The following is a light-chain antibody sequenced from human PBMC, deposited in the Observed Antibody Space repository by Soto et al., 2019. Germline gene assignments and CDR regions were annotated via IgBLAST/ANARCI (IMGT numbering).Light chain of an antibody. CDR3: QKYNSAPLT. V-gene: IGKV1-27*01. Sequence: DIQMTQSPSSLSASVGDRVTITCRASQGISKYLAWYQQKPGKVPKVLIYAASTLQSGVPSRFSGSGSGTDFTLTISRLQPEDVATYYCQKYNSAPLTFGGGTKVEIK. J-gene: IGKJ4*01. CDR2: AAS. CDR1: QGISKY.